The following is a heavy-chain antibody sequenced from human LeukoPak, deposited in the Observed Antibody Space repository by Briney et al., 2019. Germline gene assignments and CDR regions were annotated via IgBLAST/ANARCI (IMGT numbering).Heavy chain of an antibody. J-gene: IGHJ4*02. CDR1: GGSISSSSYY. CDR2: IYYSGST. D-gene: IGHD5-18*01. CDR3: ARQIESWIQLGSGPYDY. Sequence: SETLSLTCTVSGGSISSSSYYWGWIRQPPGKGLEWIGSIYYSGSTYYNPSLKSRVTISVDTSKNQFSLKLSSVTAADTAVYYCARQIESWIQLGSGPYDYWGQGTLVTVSS. V-gene: IGHV4-39*01.